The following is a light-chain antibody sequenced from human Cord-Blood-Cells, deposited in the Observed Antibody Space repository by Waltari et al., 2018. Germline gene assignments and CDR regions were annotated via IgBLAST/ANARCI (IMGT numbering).Light chain of an antibody. CDR2: VAS. V-gene: IGKV1-8*01. Sequence: AIRLTQSPSSFSPSTGVRYTITCRASQGISSYLAWYQQRPGKAPKLLIYVASTWQSVVPSRFGGSGSGTDFTLTISCLQSEDFATYYCQQYYSYPLTFGGGTKVEIK. J-gene: IGKJ4*01. CDR3: QQYYSYPLT. CDR1: QGISSY.